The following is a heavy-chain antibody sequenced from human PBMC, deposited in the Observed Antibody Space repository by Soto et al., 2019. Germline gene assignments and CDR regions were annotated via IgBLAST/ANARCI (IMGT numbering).Heavy chain of an antibody. CDR2: IIPIFGTA. CDR3: ARADYYDSSGYRTLYYYYGMDV. V-gene: IGHV1-69*01. D-gene: IGHD3-22*01. J-gene: IGHJ6*02. Sequence: QVQLVQSGAEVKKAGSSVKVSCKASGGTFSSYAISWVRQAPGQGLEWMGGIIPIFGTANYAQKFQGRVTITADESTSTAYMELSSLRSEDTAVYYCARADYYDSSGYRTLYYYYGMDVWGQGTTVTVSS. CDR1: GGTFSSYA.